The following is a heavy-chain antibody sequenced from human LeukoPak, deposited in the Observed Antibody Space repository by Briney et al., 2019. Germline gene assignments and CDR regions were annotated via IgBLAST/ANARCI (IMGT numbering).Heavy chain of an antibody. J-gene: IGHJ6*03. CDR3: ARDAERWRLYYYYYYMDV. D-gene: IGHD2-15*01. V-gene: IGHV3-21*01. Sequence: GGSLRLSCAASGFTFSSYNMNWVRQAPGKGLEWVSSISSSSSYIYYADSVKGRFTISRDNAKNSLYLQMNSLRAEDTAVYYCARDAERWRLYYYYYYMDVWGKGTTVTVSS. CDR1: GFTFSSYN. CDR2: ISSSSSYI.